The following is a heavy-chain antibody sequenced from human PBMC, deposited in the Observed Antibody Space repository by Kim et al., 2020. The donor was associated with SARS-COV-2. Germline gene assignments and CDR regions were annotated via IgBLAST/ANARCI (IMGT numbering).Heavy chain of an antibody. V-gene: IGHV3-48*02. Sequence: SSALYYADSVKGRFTITRDNDKNSLYLQMNSLRDADTAVYYCARDRYFLHWGQVTLVTVSS. CDR3: ARDRYFLH. J-gene: IGHJ1*01. CDR2: SSAL.